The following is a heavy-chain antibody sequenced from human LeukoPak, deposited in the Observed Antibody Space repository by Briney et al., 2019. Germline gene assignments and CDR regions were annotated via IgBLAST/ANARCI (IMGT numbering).Heavy chain of an antibody. CDR2: ISYDGSNK. CDR3: ASSPGEIRFLEWLLYMKD. CDR1: GFTFSSYA. J-gene: IGHJ4*02. V-gene: IGHV3-30-3*01. D-gene: IGHD3-3*01. Sequence: GGSLRLSCAASGFTFSSYAMHWVRQAPGKGLEWVAVISYDGSNKYYADSVKGRFTISRDNSKNTLYLQMNSLRAEDTAVYYCASSPGEIRFLEWLLYMKDWGQGTLVTVSS.